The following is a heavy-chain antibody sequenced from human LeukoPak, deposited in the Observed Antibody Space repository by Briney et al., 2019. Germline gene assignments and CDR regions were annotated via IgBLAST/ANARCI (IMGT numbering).Heavy chain of an antibody. D-gene: IGHD2-8*02. CDR2: INPNNGGT. Sequence: ASVKVSCKASGYTFTGCYMHWVRQAPGQGLEWMGWINPNNGGTNYAQKFQGRVTMTLDTSISTGYMELSSLRSDDTAIYFCARVDGGEWYYFDYWGQGTLVTAFS. CDR3: ARVDGGEWYYFDY. J-gene: IGHJ4*02. CDR1: GYTFTGCY. V-gene: IGHV1-2*02.